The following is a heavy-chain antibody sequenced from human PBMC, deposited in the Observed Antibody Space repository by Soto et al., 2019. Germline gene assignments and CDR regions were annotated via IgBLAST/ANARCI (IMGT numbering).Heavy chain of an antibody. CDR2: IDPSDSQT. CDR1: GYSLAGYW. V-gene: IGHV5-10-1*01. Sequence: ESLKICFKGAGYSLAGYWITWVRQKPGKGLEWMGRIDPSDSQTYYSPSFRGHVTISVTKSITTVFLQWSSLRASDTAMYYCARQIYDSDTGPNFQYYFDSWGQGTPVTSPQ. J-gene: IGHJ4*02. CDR3: ARQIYDSDTGPNFQYYFDS. D-gene: IGHD3-22*01.